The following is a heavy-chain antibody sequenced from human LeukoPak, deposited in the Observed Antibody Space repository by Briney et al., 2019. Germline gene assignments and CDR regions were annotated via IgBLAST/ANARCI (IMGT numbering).Heavy chain of an antibody. D-gene: IGHD5-12*01. V-gene: IGHV3-9*01. J-gene: IGHJ4*02. Sequence: PGGSLRLSCAASGFTLDDYAMHWGRPAPGKGLEWVSGISWNSGSIGYADSVKGRFTISRDNAKNSLYLQMNSLRVEDTAVYYCALLTVASDFDYWGQGALVTVSS. CDR3: ALLTVASDFDY. CDR2: ISWNSGSI. CDR1: GFTLDDYA.